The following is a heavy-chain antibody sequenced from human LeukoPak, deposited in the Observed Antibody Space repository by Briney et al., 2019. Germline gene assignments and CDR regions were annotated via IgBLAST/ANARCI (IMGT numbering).Heavy chain of an antibody. CDR1: GFTFSNAW. CDR2: ISSSGSTI. J-gene: IGHJ4*02. V-gene: IGHV3-11*01. D-gene: IGHD2-15*01. Sequence: PGGSLRLSCAASGFTFSNAWMSWVRQAPGKGLEWVSYISSSGSTIYYADSVKGRFTISRDNAKNSLYLQMNSLRAEDTAVYYCAKSGLNRFDYWGQGTLVTVSS. CDR3: AKSGLNRFDY.